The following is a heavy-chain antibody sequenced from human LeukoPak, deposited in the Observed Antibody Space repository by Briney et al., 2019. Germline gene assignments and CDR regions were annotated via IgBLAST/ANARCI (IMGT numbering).Heavy chain of an antibody. J-gene: IGHJ3*02. CDR3: ARADSHDAFDI. CDR2: IGTAGDT. V-gene: IGHV3-13*01. CDR1: GFTFSSYD. Sequence: GGSLRISCAASGFTFSSYDMHWVRQATGKGLEWVSAIGTAGDTYYPGSVKGRFTISRENAKNSLYLQMNSLRAGDTAVYYCARADSHDAFDIWGQGTMVTVSS. D-gene: IGHD3-22*01.